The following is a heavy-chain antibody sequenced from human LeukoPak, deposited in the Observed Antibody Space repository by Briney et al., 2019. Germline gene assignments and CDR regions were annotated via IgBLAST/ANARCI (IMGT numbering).Heavy chain of an antibody. J-gene: IGHJ3*02. Sequence: GGSLRLSCAASGFTFDDYAMHWVRQAPGKGLEWVSGISWNSGSIGYADSVKGRFTISRDNAKNSLYLQMNSLRAEDTALYYCAKTDYGGNSDAFDIWGQGTMVTVSS. CDR3: AKTDYGGNSDAFDI. CDR2: ISWNSGSI. CDR1: GFTFDDYA. V-gene: IGHV3-9*01. D-gene: IGHD4-23*01.